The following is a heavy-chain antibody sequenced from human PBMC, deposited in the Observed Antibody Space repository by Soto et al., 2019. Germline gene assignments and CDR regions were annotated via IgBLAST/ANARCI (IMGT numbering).Heavy chain of an antibody. D-gene: IGHD3-10*01. J-gene: IGHJ3*01. CDR3: ARELVLRGAYGSGFDL. V-gene: IGHV1-18*01. Sequence: KVSCKASGYMFITYGISWVRQAPGQGLEWMGFISGNNGDTNYAQKFQGRVTMTTDTSTSTAYMELRSLRSDDTAVYYCARELVLRGAYGSGFDLWGQGTMVTVSS. CDR1: GYMFITYG. CDR2: ISGNNGDT.